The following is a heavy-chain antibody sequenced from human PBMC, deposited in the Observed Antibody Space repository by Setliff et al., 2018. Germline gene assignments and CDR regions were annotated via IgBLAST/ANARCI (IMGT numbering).Heavy chain of an antibody. CDR3: ARDGSAFFYQN. CDR2: ISPNRDDT. D-gene: IGHD1-26*01. Sequence: ASVKVSCKASGYTFTDSFIHWVRQAPGQGFEWLGWISPNRDDTKYAQKFQHRILMAKDTSLNTVYVELSSLRSDDTATYYCARDGSAFFYQNWGQGSLVTVSS. V-gene: IGHV1-2*02. CDR1: GYTFTDSF. J-gene: IGHJ4*02.